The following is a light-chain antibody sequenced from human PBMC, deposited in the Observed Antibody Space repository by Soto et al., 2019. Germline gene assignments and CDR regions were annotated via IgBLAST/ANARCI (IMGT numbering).Light chain of an antibody. CDR3: QQYENFSPT. J-gene: IGKJ3*01. Sequence: AIQLTQSPSSLSASVGDRVTITCRASQGISSYLAWYQQKPGKAPRLLIYDASDLESGVPSRFSGSGSGTEFTLTINGLQTDDIATYYCQQYENFSPTFGPGTKVAIK. CDR1: QGISSY. CDR2: DAS. V-gene: IGKV1D-13*01.